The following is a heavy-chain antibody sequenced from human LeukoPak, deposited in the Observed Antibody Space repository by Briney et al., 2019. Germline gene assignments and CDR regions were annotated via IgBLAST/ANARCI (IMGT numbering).Heavy chain of an antibody. CDR1: GGTFSSYA. J-gene: IGHJ4*02. V-gene: IGHV1-69*04. D-gene: IGHD1-26*01. Sequence: AASVKVSCKASGGTFSSYAISWVRQAPGQGLEWMGRIIPILGIANYAQKFQGRVTITADKSTSTAYMELSSLRAEDTAVYYCARAPVEVGATTYFDYWGQGTLVTVSS. CDR2: IIPILGIA. CDR3: ARAPVEVGATTYFDY.